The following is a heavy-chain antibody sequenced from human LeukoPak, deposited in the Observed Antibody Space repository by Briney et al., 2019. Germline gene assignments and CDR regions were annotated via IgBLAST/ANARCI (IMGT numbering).Heavy chain of an antibody. D-gene: IGHD2-2*01. CDR2: INHSGST. CDR3: ARGFRRTNCSSTSCYVRYNWFDP. J-gene: IGHJ5*02. CDR1: GGSFSGYY. Sequence: ASETLSLTCAVYGGSFSGYYWSWIRQPPGKGLEWIGEINHSGSTNYNPSLKSRVTISVDTSKNQFSLKLSSVTAADTAVYYCARGFRRTNCSSTSCYVRYNWFDPWGQGTLVTVSS. V-gene: IGHV4-34*01.